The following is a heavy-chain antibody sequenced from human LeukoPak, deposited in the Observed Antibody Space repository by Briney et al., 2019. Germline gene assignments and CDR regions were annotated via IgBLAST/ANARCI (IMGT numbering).Heavy chain of an antibody. J-gene: IGHJ4*02. CDR3: ARELRTFDS. Sequence: GGSLRLSCAASGVTFSSYWMTCVRQSPGQGLEWVANIKHNGDELNYVDSVEDRFTISRDNAKNSLYLHMTSLRAEDTAVYYCARELRTFDSWGQGTLVTVSS. CDR2: IKHNGDEL. D-gene: IGHD3-16*01. V-gene: IGHV3-7*01. CDR1: GVTFSSYW.